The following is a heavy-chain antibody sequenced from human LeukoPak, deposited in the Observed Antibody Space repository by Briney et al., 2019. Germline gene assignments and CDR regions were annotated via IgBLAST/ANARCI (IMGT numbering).Heavy chain of an antibody. D-gene: IGHD2-15*01. CDR1: GFTFSAYA. V-gene: IGHV3-15*01. J-gene: IGHJ4*02. CDR2: IKSKIDGGTI. CDR3: TTDGYCSGGNCYSFDY. Sequence: PGGSLRLSCEASGFTFSAYAMTWVRQAPGKGLEWVGRIKSKIDGGTIEYAAPVKGRFTISRDDSKNTQYLQMNSLKTEDTAVYYCTTDGYCSGGNCYSFDYWGQGILVTVSA.